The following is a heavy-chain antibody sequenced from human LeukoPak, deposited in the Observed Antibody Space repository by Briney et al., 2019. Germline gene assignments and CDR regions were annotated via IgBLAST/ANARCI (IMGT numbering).Heavy chain of an antibody. D-gene: IGHD4-23*01. CDR2: IIPILGIA. CDR3: ARGFLTAVDPGDYYFDY. V-gene: IGHV1-69*04. J-gene: IGHJ4*02. CDR1: GGTFSSYA. Sequence: SVKVSCKASGGTFSSYAISWVRQAPGQGLEWMGRIIPILGIANYAQKFQGRVTITADKSTSTAYMELSSLRSEDTAVYFCARGFLTAVDPGDYYFDYWGQGTLVTVSS.